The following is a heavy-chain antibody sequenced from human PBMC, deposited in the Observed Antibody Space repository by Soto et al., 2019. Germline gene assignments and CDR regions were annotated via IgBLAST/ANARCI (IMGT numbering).Heavy chain of an antibody. CDR1: GDSISSSSAA. J-gene: IGHJ4*02. D-gene: IGHD6-25*01. CDR2: TYYRSEWYS. CDR3: ARDQAGSGPFDY. Sequence: SQTLSLTCAISGDSISSSSAAWNWIRQSPSRGLEWLGRTYYRSEWYSDYAVSVESRINIKPDTSKNQFSLQLDSVTPDDTAVYYCARDQAGSGPFDYWGQGTLVTVSS. V-gene: IGHV6-1*01.